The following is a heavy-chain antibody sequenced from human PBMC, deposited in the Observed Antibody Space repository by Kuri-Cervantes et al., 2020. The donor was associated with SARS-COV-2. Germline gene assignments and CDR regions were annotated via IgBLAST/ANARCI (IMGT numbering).Heavy chain of an antibody. J-gene: IGHJ3*02. CDR2: FDPEDGET. CDR1: GYTLTELS. V-gene: IGHV1-24*01. D-gene: IGHD3-3*01. CDR3: ARDRLRLLGPPHAFDI. Sequence: ASVKVSCKVSGYTLTELSMHWVRQAPGKGLEWMGGFDPEDGETIYAQKFQGRVTMTMDTSTSTAYMELRGLRSDDTAVYYCARDRLRLLGPPHAFDIWGQGTVVTVSS.